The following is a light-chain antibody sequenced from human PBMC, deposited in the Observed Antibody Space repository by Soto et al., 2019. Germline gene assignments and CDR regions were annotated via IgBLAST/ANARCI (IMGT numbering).Light chain of an antibody. J-gene: IGKJ5*01. CDR1: QSVSSSY. V-gene: IGKV3-20*01. CDR3: KQYVSSPPIT. Sequence: EIVLTQSPGTLSLSPGERATLSCRASQSVSSSYLDWYQQKPGQARRLLIYGASSRATGIPDRFSGSGSGTDFTLTISRLETEDFAVYYCKQYVSSPPITFGQGTRLEIK. CDR2: GAS.